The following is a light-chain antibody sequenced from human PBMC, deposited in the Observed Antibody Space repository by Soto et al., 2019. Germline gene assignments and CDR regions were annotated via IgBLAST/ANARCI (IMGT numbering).Light chain of an antibody. Sequence: IVYTPSPAALSLSPDTRSTLPCRASRIVSSFLAWYQHKPGQAPRLLVYGASNRATGIPDRFSGSGSGTDFTLTISSLEPEDFAVYYCQQYGSWPPITFGQGTRLEIK. CDR3: QQYGSWPPIT. CDR2: GAS. V-gene: IGKV3-11*01. CDR1: RIVSSF. J-gene: IGKJ5*01.